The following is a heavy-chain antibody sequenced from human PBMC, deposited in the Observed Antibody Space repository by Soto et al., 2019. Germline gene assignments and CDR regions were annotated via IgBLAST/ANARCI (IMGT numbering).Heavy chain of an antibody. D-gene: IGHD1-26*01. Sequence: PGGSLRLSCAASGFTVSSNYMSWVRQAPGKGLEWVSVIYSGGSTYYADSVKGRFTISRDNSKNTLYLQMNSLRAEDTAVYYCARDRWDYGMDVWGQGTTVTVSS. CDR3: ARDRWDYGMDV. CDR1: GFTVSSNY. J-gene: IGHJ6*02. CDR2: IYSGGST. V-gene: IGHV3-53*01.